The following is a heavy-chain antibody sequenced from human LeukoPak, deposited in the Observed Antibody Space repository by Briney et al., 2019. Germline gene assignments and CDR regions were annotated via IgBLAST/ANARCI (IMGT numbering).Heavy chain of an antibody. J-gene: IGHJ4*02. D-gene: IGHD1-26*01. CDR3: ATDRSGSSALDY. CDR2: FDPEDGET. CDR1: GYTLTELS. V-gene: IGHV1-24*01. Sequence: ASVKVSCKVSGYTLTELSMHWVRQAPGKGLEWMGGFDPEDGETIYAQKFQGRVTMTGDTSTDAAYMELSSLRSEDTAVYYCATDRSGSSALDYWGQGTLVTVSS.